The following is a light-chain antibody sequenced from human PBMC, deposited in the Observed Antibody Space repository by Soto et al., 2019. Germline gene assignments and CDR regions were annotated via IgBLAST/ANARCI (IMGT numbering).Light chain of an antibody. CDR1: SIGDKS. V-gene: IGLV3-21*04. CDR2: YDR. Sequence: SYELTQPPSVSVAPGKTAYITGGGNSIGDKSVHWYQQKPGQAPVLVIYYDRDRPSAIPERFSGSNSGNTATLTISRVEDGDEADYYCQVRDSSSDHVIFGGGTKLTVL. CDR3: QVRDSSSDHVI. J-gene: IGLJ2*01.